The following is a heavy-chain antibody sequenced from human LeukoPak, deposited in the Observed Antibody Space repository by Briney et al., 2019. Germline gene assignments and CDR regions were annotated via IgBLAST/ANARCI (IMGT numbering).Heavy chain of an antibody. Sequence: SGPTLVNPTQALTLTCTFSGFSLSTSGVGVGWIRQPPGKALEWLALIYWDDDKRYSPSLKSRLTITKDTSKNQVVLTMTNMDPVDTATYYCAHGRYGGYGMAYYFDYWGQGTLVTVPS. J-gene: IGHJ4*02. CDR2: IYWDDDK. CDR3: AHGRYGGYGMAYYFDY. CDR1: GFSLSTSGVG. D-gene: IGHD5-12*01. V-gene: IGHV2-5*02.